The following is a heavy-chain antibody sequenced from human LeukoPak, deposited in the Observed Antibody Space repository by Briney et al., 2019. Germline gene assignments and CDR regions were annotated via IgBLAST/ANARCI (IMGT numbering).Heavy chain of an antibody. D-gene: IGHD1-1*01. CDR1: GGSIGKTSYY. Sequence: SETLSLTCTVSGGSIGKTSYYWGWIRQPPRKGLEWIGNIYYSGTTYYNPSLKSRVTISVDTSKNQFSLTLNSVTAADTAVYFCARFKQLGRSFDSWGLGSLVTVSS. CDR3: ARFKQLGRSFDS. V-gene: IGHV4-39*07. J-gene: IGHJ4*02. CDR2: IYYSGTT.